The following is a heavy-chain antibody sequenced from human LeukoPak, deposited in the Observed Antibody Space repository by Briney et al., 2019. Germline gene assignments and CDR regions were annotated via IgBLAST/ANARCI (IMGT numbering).Heavy chain of an antibody. J-gene: IGHJ4*02. D-gene: IGHD2-15*01. CDR2: INPNSGGT. CDR3: ARDPPCRLVVVAATQYRRNDY. V-gene: IGHV1-2*02. Sequence: ASVKVSCKASGYTFTGYYMHWVRQAPGQGLEWMGWINPNSGGTNYAQKFQGRVTMTRDTSISTAYMELSRLRSDDTAVYYCARDPPCRLVVVAATQYRRNDYWGQGTLVTVSS. CDR1: GYTFTGYY.